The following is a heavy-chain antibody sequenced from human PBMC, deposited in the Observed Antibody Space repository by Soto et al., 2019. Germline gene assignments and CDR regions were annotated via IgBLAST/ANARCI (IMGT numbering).Heavy chain of an antibody. V-gene: IGHV4-30-4*01. J-gene: IGHJ4*02. CDR1: GDSISSDYYY. D-gene: IGHD6-6*01. Sequence: QVQLQESGPGLVKPSQTLSLTCTVSGDSISSDYYYWSCLRQPPGKTLEWSGYIYYSGRTSYGPSLESRVTISIDTSKNQFSLKRTSVTAADTALYCCARELSNSPDYFDCWGQGTLVTVSS. CDR2: IYYSGRT. CDR3: ARELSNSPDYFDC.